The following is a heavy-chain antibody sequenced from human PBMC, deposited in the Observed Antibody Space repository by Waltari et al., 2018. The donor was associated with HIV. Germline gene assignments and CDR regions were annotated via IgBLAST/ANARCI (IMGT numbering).Heavy chain of an antibody. Sequence: EVQLLESGGGLVQPGGSLRLSCAASGFTFSSFAMSWVRQAPGKGLECVAGISGSGGDTYYADSVKGRFTISRDNSKNTLYLQMNSLRAEDTALYSCAKSPVVIQPYYFDSWGQGTLVTVSS. CDR3: AKSPVVIQPYYFDS. V-gene: IGHV3-23*01. D-gene: IGHD2-21*01. CDR1: GFTFSSFA. CDR2: ISGSGGDT. J-gene: IGHJ4*02.